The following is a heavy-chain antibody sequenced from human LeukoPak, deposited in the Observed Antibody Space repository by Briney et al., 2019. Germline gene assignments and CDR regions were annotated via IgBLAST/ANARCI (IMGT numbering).Heavy chain of an antibody. V-gene: IGHV3-23*01. CDR1: GFTFNRNA. D-gene: IGHD6-19*01. Sequence: GGSLRLSCAASGFTFNRNAISWVRQAPGKGLEWVSTIGGSGDKTFYADSVKGRFTISRDNSKNMVHLQMNSLTGEDTALYYCVRRGDASSGWGDHDFWGQGALVSVSS. CDR2: IGGSGDKT. CDR3: VRRGDASSGWGDHDF. J-gene: IGHJ4*02.